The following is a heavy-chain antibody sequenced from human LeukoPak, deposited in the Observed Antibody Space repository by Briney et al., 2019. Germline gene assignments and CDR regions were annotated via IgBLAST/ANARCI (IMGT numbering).Heavy chain of an antibody. CDR3: ARDRQDYDYVWGSYPLDY. CDR1: GFTFSDYY. V-gene: IGHV3-11*06. J-gene: IGHJ4*02. D-gene: IGHD3-16*02. Sequence: GGSLRLFCAASGFTFSDYYMSWIRQAPGKGLEGGSYISSSSSYTHRADSVKGRFTISRDNAENSLYLQMNSLRAEDTAVYYCARDRQDYDYVWGSYPLDYWGQGTLVTVSS. CDR2: ISSSSSYT.